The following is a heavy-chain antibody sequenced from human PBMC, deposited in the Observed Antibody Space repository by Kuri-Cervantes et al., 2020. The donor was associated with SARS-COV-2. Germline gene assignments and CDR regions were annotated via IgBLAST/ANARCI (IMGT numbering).Heavy chain of an antibody. V-gene: IGHV3-23*01. CDR3: AKGPNGYYYYYYMDV. CDR1: RFMFSCDR. J-gene: IGHJ6*03. CDR2: ISGSGGST. D-gene: IGHD2-8*01. Sequence: GESLKISCAASRFMFSCDRMNWVRQAPGKGLEWVSAISGSGGSTYYADSVKGRFTISRDNSKNTLYLQMNSLRAEDTAVYYCAKGPNGYYYYYYMDVWGKGTTVTVSS.